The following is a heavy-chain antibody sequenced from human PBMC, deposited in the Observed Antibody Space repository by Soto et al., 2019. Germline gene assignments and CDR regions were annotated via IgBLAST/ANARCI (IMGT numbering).Heavy chain of an antibody. CDR3: TRDRPGPQHYFDY. J-gene: IGHJ4*02. CDR1: GFTFSSYA. CDR2: IDTDGSGT. V-gene: IGHV3-74*01. D-gene: IGHD6-6*01. Sequence: PGGSLRLSCTASGFTFSSYAMSWVRQAPGKGLEWVSRIDTDGSGTSYADSVKGRFTISRDNANNILYPQMNSLRAEDTAVYCCTRDRPGPQHYFDYWGQGNMLTVSS.